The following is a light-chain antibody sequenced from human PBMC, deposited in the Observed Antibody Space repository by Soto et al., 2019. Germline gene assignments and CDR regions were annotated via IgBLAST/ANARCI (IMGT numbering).Light chain of an antibody. CDR3: MQGTHWPWT. Sequence: EVVMTQSPLSLPVTLGQPASISCRSSQSLEYSDGNSYLNWFQQRPGQSPRRLIYKASNRDSGVPDRFSGSGSGTDFTLKISRVEAEDVGIYYCMQGTHWPWTFGQGTKVEIK. CDR2: KAS. CDR1: QSLEYSDGNSY. V-gene: IGKV2-30*01. J-gene: IGKJ1*01.